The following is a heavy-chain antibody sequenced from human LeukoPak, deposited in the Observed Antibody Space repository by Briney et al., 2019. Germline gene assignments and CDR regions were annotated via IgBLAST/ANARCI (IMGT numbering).Heavy chain of an antibody. V-gene: IGHV4-4*07. CDR2: MFSSGTT. Sequence: SETLSLTCTVSGGSINNYYWSWIRQPAGKGLEWIGRMFSSGTTNYNPSLKGRVTISVDTSKNQFSLKLSSVTAADTAVYYCARGSLGYSSSWYYRIDAFDIWGQGTMVTVSS. J-gene: IGHJ3*02. D-gene: IGHD6-13*01. CDR1: GGSINNYY. CDR3: ARGSLGYSSSWYYRIDAFDI.